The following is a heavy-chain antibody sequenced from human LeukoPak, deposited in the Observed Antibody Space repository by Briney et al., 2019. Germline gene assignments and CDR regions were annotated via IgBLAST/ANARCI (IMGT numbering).Heavy chain of an antibody. V-gene: IGHV1-18*01. CDR1: GYTFTSYG. D-gene: IGHD3-3*01. CDR3: AREYDFWSGYYTGYYYYYMDV. Sequence: ASVKVSCKASGYTFTSYGISWVRQAPGQGLEWMGWISAYNGNTNYAQKLQGRVTMTTDTSTSTAYMELRSLGSDDTAVYYCAREYDFWSGYYTGYYYYYMDVWGKGTTVTVSS. J-gene: IGHJ6*03. CDR2: ISAYNGNT.